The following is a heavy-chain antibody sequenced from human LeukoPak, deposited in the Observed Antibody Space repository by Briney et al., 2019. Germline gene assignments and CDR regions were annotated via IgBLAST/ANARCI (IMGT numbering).Heavy chain of an antibody. Sequence: GGSLRLSCAASGFTFSSYGMLWVREAPGKGLEWGAVIWYDGSNKYYADSVKGRFTISRDNSKNTLYLQMNSLRAEDTAVYYCASFIVGATDYWGQGTLVTVSS. J-gene: IGHJ4*02. CDR2: IWYDGSNK. CDR1: GFTFSSYG. D-gene: IGHD1-26*01. V-gene: IGHV3-33*01. CDR3: ASFIVGATDY.